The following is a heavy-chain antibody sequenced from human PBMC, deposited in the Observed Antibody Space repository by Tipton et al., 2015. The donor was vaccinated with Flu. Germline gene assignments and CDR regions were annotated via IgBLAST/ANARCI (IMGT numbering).Heavy chain of an antibody. D-gene: IGHD2-2*01. Sequence: TLSLTCTVSGGSISGDDYYWGWIRQPPGKGLEWIGSIYYSGRTYYNPSLKSRVTISVDTSNNQFSLKLSSVTAADTAVYYRATYCSGASCYDSYFDYWGQGTLVTVSS. CDR3: ATYCSGASCYDSYFDY. J-gene: IGHJ4*02. CDR1: GGSISGDDYY. CDR2: IYYSGRT. V-gene: IGHV4-39*07.